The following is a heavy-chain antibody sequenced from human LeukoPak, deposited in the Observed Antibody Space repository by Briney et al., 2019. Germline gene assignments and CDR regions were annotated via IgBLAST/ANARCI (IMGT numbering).Heavy chain of an antibody. Sequence: VASVKLSCKASGGTFSSYAISWVRQAPGQGLEWMGGIIPIFGTANYAQKFQGRVTITADKSTSTAYMELSSLRSEDTAVYYCARDSGERGSGSYLIAYWGQGTLVTVSS. CDR3: ARDSGERGSGSYLIAY. V-gene: IGHV1-69*06. CDR1: GGTFSSYA. CDR2: IIPIFGTA. D-gene: IGHD3-10*01. J-gene: IGHJ4*02.